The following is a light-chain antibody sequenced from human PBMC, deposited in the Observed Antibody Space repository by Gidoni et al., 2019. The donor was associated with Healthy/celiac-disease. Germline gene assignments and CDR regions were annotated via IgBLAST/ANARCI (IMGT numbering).Light chain of an antibody. CDR1: QTISIY. Sequence: DIQMTQSPSSLSASVGDRVTISCRASQTISIYLNWYQQKPGKAPELLIYAAASLQSGVPSRFSGSGSGTDFTLIISSLQPEDFATYYCQQSYSTPLTFGGGTKVAIK. J-gene: IGKJ4*01. CDR3: QQSYSTPLT. CDR2: AAA. V-gene: IGKV1-39*01.